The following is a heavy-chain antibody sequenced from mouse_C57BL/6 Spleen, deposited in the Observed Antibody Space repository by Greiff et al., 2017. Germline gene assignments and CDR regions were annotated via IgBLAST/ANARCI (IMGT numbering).Heavy chain of an antibody. CDR3: ARGGSSGYEHFDY. J-gene: IGHJ2*01. CDR2: IDPSDSET. Sequence: QVQLQQPGAELVRPGSSVKLSCKASGYTFTSYWMHWVKQRPIQGLEWIGNIDPSDSETHYNQKFKDKATLTVDKSSSTAYMQLSSLTSEDSAVYYCARGGSSGYEHFDYWGQGTTLTVSS. CDR1: GYTFTSYW. D-gene: IGHD3-2*02. V-gene: IGHV1-52*01.